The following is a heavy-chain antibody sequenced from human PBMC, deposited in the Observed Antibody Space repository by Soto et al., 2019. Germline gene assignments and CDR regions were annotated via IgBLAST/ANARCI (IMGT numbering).Heavy chain of an antibody. J-gene: IGHJ4*02. CDR3: ASGARRWYPYFFDS. Sequence: QAQVVQSGAEVRKPGSSVKLSCKASEGTFNSYAIAWVRQAPGQGLEWMGGIIPYYNTINYAQKFQDRVTITADDSTNTVYMELSSLRSDDTAVYFCASGARRWYPYFFDSWAQGTLVTVSS. D-gene: IGHD6-13*01. CDR1: EGTFNSYA. V-gene: IGHV1-69*01. CDR2: IIPYYNTI.